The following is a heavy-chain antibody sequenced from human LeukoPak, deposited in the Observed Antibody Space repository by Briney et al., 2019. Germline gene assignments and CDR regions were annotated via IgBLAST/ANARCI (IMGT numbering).Heavy chain of an antibody. J-gene: IGHJ5*02. CDR1: GYTFNSYG. D-gene: IGHD6-13*01. CDR3: ARDRAAAANWFDP. CDR2: ISAYNGNT. Sequence: ASVKVSCKASGYTFNSYGFSWVRQAPGQGLEWMGWISAYNGNTNYAQKLQGRVTMTTDTSTSTAYMELRSLRPDDTAVYYCARDRAAAANWFDPWGQGTLVTVSS. V-gene: IGHV1-18*01.